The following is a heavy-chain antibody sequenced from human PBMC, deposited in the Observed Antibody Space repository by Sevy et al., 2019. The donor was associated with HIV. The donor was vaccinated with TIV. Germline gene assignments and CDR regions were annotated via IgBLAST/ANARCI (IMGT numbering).Heavy chain of an antibody. D-gene: IGHD1-26*01. Sequence: GGSLRLSCAASGFTFNSYDMNWVRWAPGKGLEWISYISGSGNTIYYADSVKGRFTISRDNAKKSLSLQMNCLRAEDTAVYYCSRDLRLSGIYRSDYWGQGTLVTVSS. V-gene: IGHV3-48*03. J-gene: IGHJ4*02. CDR2: ISGSGNTI. CDR1: GFTFNSYD. CDR3: SRDLRLSGIYRSDY.